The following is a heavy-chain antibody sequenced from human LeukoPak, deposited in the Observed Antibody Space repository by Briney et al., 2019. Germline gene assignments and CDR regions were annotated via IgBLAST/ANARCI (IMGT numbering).Heavy chain of an antibody. V-gene: IGHV1-2*02. CDR3: ARGYGGSSWYADYFDY. Sequence: ASVKVSCKASGYTFTGYYMHWVRQAPGQGLEWMGWINPNSGGTNYAQKFQGRVTMTRDTSISTAYMEPSRLRSDDTAVYYCARGYGGSSWYADYFDYWGQGTLVTVSS. J-gene: IGHJ4*02. CDR1: GYTFTGYY. D-gene: IGHD6-13*01. CDR2: INPNSGGT.